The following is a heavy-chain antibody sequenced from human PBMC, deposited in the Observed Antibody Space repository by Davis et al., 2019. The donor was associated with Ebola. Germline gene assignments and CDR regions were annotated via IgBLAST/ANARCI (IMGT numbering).Heavy chain of an antibody. CDR2: IYYSGST. CDR3: ARGPSGYEP. V-gene: IGHV4-39*07. Sequence: PSETLSLTCTVSGGSISSSSYYWGWIRQPPGKGLEWIGSIYYSGSTYYNPSLKSRVTISVDTSKNQFSLKLSSVTAADTAVYYCARGPSGYEPWGQGTLVTVSS. CDR1: GGSISSSSYY. D-gene: IGHD5-12*01. J-gene: IGHJ5*02.